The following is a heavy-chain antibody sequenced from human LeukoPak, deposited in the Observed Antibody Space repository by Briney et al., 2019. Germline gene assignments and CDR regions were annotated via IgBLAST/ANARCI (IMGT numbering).Heavy chain of an antibody. D-gene: IGHD2-2*01. CDR3: AKERAVVPRGGMDV. Sequence: GGSLRLSCAASGFTFSSYGIHWVRQAPGKGLEWVAFVSYDGSNNYYADSVKGRFTISRDNSKDTLYLQMNSLRAEDTAVYYCAKERAVVPRGGMDVWGQGTTVTVSS. CDR1: GFTFSSYG. CDR2: VSYDGSNN. J-gene: IGHJ6*02. V-gene: IGHV3-30*02.